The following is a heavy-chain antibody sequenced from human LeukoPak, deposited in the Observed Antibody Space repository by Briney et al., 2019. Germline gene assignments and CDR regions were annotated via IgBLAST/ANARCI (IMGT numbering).Heavy chain of an antibody. D-gene: IGHD3-10*01. CDR1: GASITSSSYC. V-gene: IGHV4-39*01. Sequence: PSETLSLTCTVSGASITSSSYCWGWIRQPPGKGLEWIGTFYYSGSTYYNPSLKSRVTISEDTSKNQFSLKLSSVTAADTAVYYCARVGRSDGSGNVLFDYWGQGTLVTVSS. CDR2: FYYSGST. CDR3: ARVGRSDGSGNVLFDY. J-gene: IGHJ4*02.